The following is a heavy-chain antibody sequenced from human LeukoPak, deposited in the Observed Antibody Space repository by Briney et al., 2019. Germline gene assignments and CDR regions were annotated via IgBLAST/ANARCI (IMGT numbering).Heavy chain of an antibody. V-gene: IGHV4-59*08. J-gene: IGHJ5*01. CDR1: GGSISSYY. D-gene: IGHD3-22*01. Sequence: PSETLSLTCNVSGGSISSYYWSWIRQPPGKGLEWIGYIYYSGSTSYNPSLKSRVTISVDTSKNQFSLKLRSVTAADTAVYYCASSKPQSVIITAWGQEPWSPSPQ. CDR3: ASSKPQSVIITA. CDR2: IYYSGST.